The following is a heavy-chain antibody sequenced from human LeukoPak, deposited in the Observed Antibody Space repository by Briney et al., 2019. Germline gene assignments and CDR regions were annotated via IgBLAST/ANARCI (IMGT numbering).Heavy chain of an antibody. J-gene: IGHJ5*02. CDR3: ARGQVPAARGYNWFDA. CDR1: GWSFNDYY. V-gene: IGHV4-34*01. D-gene: IGHD2-2*01. CDR2: INARGGT. Sequence: SETLSLTCAVYGWSFNDYYWNWIRQPPGEGLEWIGEINARGGTNFNPSLKSRVTISVETSKSQFSLRLTSMIAADTAVYYCARGQVPAARGYNWFDACGQGTLVTVSS.